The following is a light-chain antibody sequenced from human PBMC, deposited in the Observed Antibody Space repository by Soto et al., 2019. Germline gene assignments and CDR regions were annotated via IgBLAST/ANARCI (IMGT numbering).Light chain of an antibody. J-gene: IGKJ2*01. V-gene: IGKV1-39*01. CDR2: AAS. CDR1: QTISTH. Sequence: DIQMTQSPSSLSASVRDRVTITCRASQTISTHLNWYQQKPGKAPKLLIYAASTLQSGVPSRFSGSGSGTDFTLTINSLQPEDFATYYCQQRLTLPYTFGQGPKLEIK. CDR3: QQRLTLPYT.